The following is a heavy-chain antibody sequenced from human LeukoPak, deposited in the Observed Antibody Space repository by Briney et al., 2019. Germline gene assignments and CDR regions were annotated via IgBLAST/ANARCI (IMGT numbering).Heavy chain of an antibody. J-gene: IGHJ4*02. CDR1: GFTFGDYA. CDR3: TREGRYGYFDY. V-gene: IGHV3-49*04. Sequence: GGSLRLSCTASGFTFGDYAMSWVRQAPGKGLEWVGFIRSKAYGGTTEYAASVKGRFTISRDDSKSIAYLQMNSLKTEDTAVYYCTREGRYGYFDYWGQGTLVTASS. D-gene: IGHD3-16*01. CDR2: IRSKAYGGTT.